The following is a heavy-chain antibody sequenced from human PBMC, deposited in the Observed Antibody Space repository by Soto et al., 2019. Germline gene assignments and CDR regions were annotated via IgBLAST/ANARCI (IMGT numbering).Heavy chain of an antibody. CDR3: ARDSVAKIGH. D-gene: IGHD2-15*01. CDR1: GYSISSGFH. J-gene: IGHJ4*02. Sequence: SETLSLTCAVSGYSISSGFHWGWIRQPPGKGLEWIGRIYHSWTTYYNPSLKSLVTISVDTSKNQFSLKLRSVSGPDTAVYDFARDSVAKIGHWAQGTLAPVSS. CDR2: IYHSWTT. V-gene: IGHV4-38-2*02.